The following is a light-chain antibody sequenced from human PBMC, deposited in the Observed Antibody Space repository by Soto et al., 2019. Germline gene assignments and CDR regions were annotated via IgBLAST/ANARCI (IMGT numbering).Light chain of an antibody. CDR1: ETVRTN. V-gene: IGKV3-15*01. J-gene: IGKJ2*01. CDR3: QQYYNWPAYT. CDR2: GAS. Sequence: IVMTQSPVTLSVSPGERVTLSCRASETVRTNLAWFQQKPGQTPRLLIFGASNRATGIPTRFTGSGSETEFTLTMDSLQSEDLAVYTCQQYYNWPAYTFGQGTKLEI.